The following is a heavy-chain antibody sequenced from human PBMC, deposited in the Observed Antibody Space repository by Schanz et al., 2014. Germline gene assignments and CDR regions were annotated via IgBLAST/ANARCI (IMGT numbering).Heavy chain of an antibody. CDR1: GYTFPSYG. V-gene: IGHV1-18*04. D-gene: IGHD6-13*01. CDR2: INVYNGNT. Sequence: QVQLVQSGGEVKKPGASVKVSCKASGYTFPSYGISWVRQAPGQGLEWMGWINVYNGNTNYGQKFQGRITMTTDTSTTTAYMELRSLRSDDTAVYYCARDNLVSSSWYNYYGMDVWGQGTTVTVSS. CDR3: ARDNLVSSSWYNYYGMDV. J-gene: IGHJ6*02.